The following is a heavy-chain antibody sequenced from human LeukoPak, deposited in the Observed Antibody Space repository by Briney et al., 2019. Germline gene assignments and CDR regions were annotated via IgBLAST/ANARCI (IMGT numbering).Heavy chain of an antibody. J-gene: IGHJ4*02. V-gene: IGHV1-18*01. CDR1: GYTFTSYG. D-gene: IGHD2-2*01. CDR2: ISAYNGNT. CDR3: SLGYCSSTSCYVFDY. Sequence: ASVKVSCKASGYTFTSYGISWVRQAPGQGLEWMGWISAYNGNTNYAQKLQGRVTMTTDISTSTAYMELRSLRSDDTAVYYCSLGYCSSTSCYVFDYWGQGTLVTVSS.